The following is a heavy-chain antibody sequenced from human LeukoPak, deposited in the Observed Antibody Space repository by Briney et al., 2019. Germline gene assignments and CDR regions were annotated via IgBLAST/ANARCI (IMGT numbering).Heavy chain of an antibody. CDR1: GFPITSGFS. D-gene: IGHD3-16*01. J-gene: IGHJ5*02. CDR3: ARVGAVPGIDP. V-gene: IGHV4-38-2*01. CDR2: ISYSANT. Sequence: SETLSLTCAVCGFPITSGFSWAWIRQSPGKGLEWIASISYSANTYYKPSLESRLFISADTSKNQFSVRLTSVTAADTAVYYCARVGAVPGIDPWGEGILVTVSS.